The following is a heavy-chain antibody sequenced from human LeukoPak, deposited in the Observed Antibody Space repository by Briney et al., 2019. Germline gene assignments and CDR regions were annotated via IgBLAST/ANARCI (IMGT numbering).Heavy chain of an antibody. J-gene: IGHJ3*02. CDR2: IYYSGST. D-gene: IGHD1-26*01. V-gene: IGHV4-30-4*08. Sequence: SQTLSLTCTVSGGSISSGDYYWSWIRQPPGKGLEWIGYIYYSGSTYYNPSLKSRVTISVDTSKNQFSLKLSSVTAADTAVYYCARDSGSQKAFDIWAQGTMVTVSS. CDR1: GGSISSGDYY. CDR3: ARDSGSQKAFDI.